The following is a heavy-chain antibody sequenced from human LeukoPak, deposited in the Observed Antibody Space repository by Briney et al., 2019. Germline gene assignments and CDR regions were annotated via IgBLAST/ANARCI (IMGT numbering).Heavy chain of an antibody. J-gene: IGHJ3*02. CDR2: INPSGGT. Sequence: ASVKVSCKASGYTFTGYYLHWVRQAPGQGLEWMGWINPSGGTNYAQKFQGRVTMTRDTSISTAYMELSRLRSDDTAVYYCARGDHVRIYAESAFDIWGQGTMVTVSS. CDR1: GYTFTGYY. V-gene: IGHV1-2*02. CDR3: ARGDHVRIYAESAFDI. D-gene: IGHD5/OR15-5a*01.